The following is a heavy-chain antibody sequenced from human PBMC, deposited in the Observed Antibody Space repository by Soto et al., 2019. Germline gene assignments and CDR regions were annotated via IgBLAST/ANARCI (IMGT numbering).Heavy chain of an antibody. CDR1: GYTFTSYG. CDR3: AGVAYSSSSDVRAFWFDP. J-gene: IGHJ5*02. CDR2: ISAYNGNT. D-gene: IGHD6-6*01. Sequence: QVQLVQSGAEVKKPGASVKVSCKASGYTFTSYGISWVRQAPGQGLEWMGWISAYNGNTNYAQKLQGRVTMTTDTSTSTAYMELRSLRSDDTAVYYCAGVAYSSSSDVRAFWFDPWGQGTLVTVSS. V-gene: IGHV1-18*01.